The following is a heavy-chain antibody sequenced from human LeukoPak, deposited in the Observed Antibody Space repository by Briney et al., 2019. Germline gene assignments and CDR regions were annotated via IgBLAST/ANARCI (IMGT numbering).Heavy chain of an antibody. D-gene: IGHD3-10*01. CDR1: GFTFSSYE. V-gene: IGHV3-48*03. CDR2: VDYSADST. J-gene: IGHJ3*02. Sequence: GGSLRLSCAASGFTFSSYEMNWVRQAPGKGLEWVSSVDYSADSTHYADSVMGRFTISRDNSKNTLYLQMNSLRAEDTGVYYCARESLLWFGVDAFDIWGQGTMVTVSS. CDR3: ARESLLWFGVDAFDI.